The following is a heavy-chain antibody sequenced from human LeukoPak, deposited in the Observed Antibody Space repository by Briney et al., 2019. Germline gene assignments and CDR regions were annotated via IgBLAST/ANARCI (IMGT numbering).Heavy chain of an antibody. CDR1: GFILSDYG. CDR2: VSYDGGHK. J-gene: IGHJ4*02. Sequence: GGSLRLSCVGSGFILSDYGIHCVRQAPGKGLERIPVVSYDGGHKYYADSVKGRFTISRDTSSDTVSLQMNSLRVEDTALYYCARDRINMMVMGHDSGLDCWGQGTLVTVSA. CDR3: ARDRINMMVMGHDSGLDC. D-gene: IGHD3-22*01. V-gene: IGHV3-30*03.